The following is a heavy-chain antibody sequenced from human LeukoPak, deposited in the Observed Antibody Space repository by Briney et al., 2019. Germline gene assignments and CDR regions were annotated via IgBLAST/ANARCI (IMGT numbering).Heavy chain of an antibody. Sequence: PSETLSLTRTVSGGSISNYYWSWIRQPPGKGLEWIGYIYYSGSTNYNPSLKSRVTISVDTSKNQFSLKLSSVTAADTAVYYCARVNPLSGGSYPFDYWGQGTLVTVSS. D-gene: IGHD2-15*01. CDR1: GGSISNYY. J-gene: IGHJ4*02. CDR2: IYYSGST. V-gene: IGHV4-59*01. CDR3: ARVNPLSGGSYPFDY.